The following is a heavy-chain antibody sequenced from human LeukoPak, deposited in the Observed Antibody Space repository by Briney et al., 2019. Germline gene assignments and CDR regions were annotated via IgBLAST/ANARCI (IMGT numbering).Heavy chain of an antibody. CDR2: ISSSSSYI. D-gene: IGHD6-13*01. J-gene: IGHJ4*02. V-gene: IGHV3-21*01. Sequence: GGSLRLSCAASGFTFSSYSMNWVRQAPGKGLEWVSSISSSSSYIYYADSVKGRFTISRDNAKNSLYLQMNSLRAEDTAVYYCARDRPAAGTDLDYWGQGTLVTVSS. CDR1: GFTFSSYS. CDR3: ARDRPAAGTDLDY.